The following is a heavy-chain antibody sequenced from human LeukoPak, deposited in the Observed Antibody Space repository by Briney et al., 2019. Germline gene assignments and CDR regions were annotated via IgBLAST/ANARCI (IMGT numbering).Heavy chain of an antibody. CDR1: GGSVSTDSYY. V-gene: IGHV4-61*01. Sequence: SETLSLTCTVSGGSVSTDSYYWSWIRQPPGKGLEWIGNIYYRGSTNYNPSLKSRVTISVDTSKNQFSLRLTSVTAADTAVYYCAAVAGTSYYYGMDVWGQGTTVTVSS. CDR3: AAVAGTSYYYGMDV. CDR2: IYYRGST. D-gene: IGHD6-19*01. J-gene: IGHJ6*02.